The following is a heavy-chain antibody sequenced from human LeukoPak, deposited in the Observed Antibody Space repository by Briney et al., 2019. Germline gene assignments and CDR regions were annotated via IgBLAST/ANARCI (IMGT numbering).Heavy chain of an antibody. Sequence: GASLRLSCAASGFTFSSYAMSWVRQAPGKGLEWVSAISGSGGSTYYADSVKGRFTISRDNSKNTLYLQMNSLRVEDTAVYFCAGGNSMDVWGKGTAVTVSS. J-gene: IGHJ6*04. CDR2: ISGSGGST. V-gene: IGHV3-23*01. D-gene: IGHD1/OR15-1a*01. CDR3: AGGNSMDV. CDR1: GFTFSSYA.